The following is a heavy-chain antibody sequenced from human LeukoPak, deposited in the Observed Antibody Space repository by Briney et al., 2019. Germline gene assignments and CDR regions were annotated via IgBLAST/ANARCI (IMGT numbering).Heavy chain of an antibody. V-gene: IGHV3-30-3*01. J-gene: IGHJ4*02. D-gene: IGHD2-21*02. Sequence: RGSLRLSCAASGFTFSSYAMHWVRQAPGKGLEWVAVISYDGSNKYYADSVKGRFTISRDNSKNTLYLQMNSLRAEDTAVYYCAREKYCGGDCSPLYYFDYWGQGTLVTVSS. CDR2: ISYDGSNK. CDR3: AREKYCGGDCSPLYYFDY. CDR1: GFTFSSYA.